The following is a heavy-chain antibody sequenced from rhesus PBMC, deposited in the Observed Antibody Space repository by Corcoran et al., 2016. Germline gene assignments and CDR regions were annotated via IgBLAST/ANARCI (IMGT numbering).Heavy chain of an antibody. CDR2: IVGSDSST. D-gene: IGHD6-13*01. J-gene: IGHJ5-2*02. CDR1: GGSLSRSY. CDR3: ASGEAAGVLDV. Sequence: QVQLQESGPGLVQPSETLSVTCAVPGGSLSRSYWSWSRQAPGKGLEWIGYIVGSDSSTNYNPSLKSRVTLSVDTSKNQFSLNLSSVTAADTAVYYCASGEAAGVLDVWGRGVLVTVSS. V-gene: IGHV4-169*02.